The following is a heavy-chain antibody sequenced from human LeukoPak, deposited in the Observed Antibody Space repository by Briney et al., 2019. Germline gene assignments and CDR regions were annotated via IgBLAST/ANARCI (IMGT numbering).Heavy chain of an antibody. V-gene: IGHV4-39*01. CDR1: GGSISSSSYY. CDR3: AGGANYYDPHTPLSDY. Sequence: SETLSLTCTVSGGSISSSSYYWGWIRQPPGQGLEWIGSIYYSGSTYYNPSLKSRFTISVDTSKNQFSLKLSSVTAADTAVYYCAGGANYYDPHTPLSDYWGQGTLVTVSS. CDR2: IYYSGST. D-gene: IGHD3-22*01. J-gene: IGHJ4*02.